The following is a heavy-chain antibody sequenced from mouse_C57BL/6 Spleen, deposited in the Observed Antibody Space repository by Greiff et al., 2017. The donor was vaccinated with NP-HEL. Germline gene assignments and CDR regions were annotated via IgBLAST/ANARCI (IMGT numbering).Heavy chain of an antibody. CDR3: ARGYDGYYEGFAY. CDR1: GFTFSSYA. CDR2: ISDGGSYT. V-gene: IGHV5-4*01. J-gene: IGHJ3*01. D-gene: IGHD2-3*01. Sequence: EVQGVESGGGLVKPGGSLKLSCAASGFTFSSYAMSWVRQTPEKRLEWVATISDGGSYTYYPDNVKGRFTISRDNAKNNLYLQMSHLKSEDTAMYYCARGYDGYYEGFAYWGQGTLVTVSA.